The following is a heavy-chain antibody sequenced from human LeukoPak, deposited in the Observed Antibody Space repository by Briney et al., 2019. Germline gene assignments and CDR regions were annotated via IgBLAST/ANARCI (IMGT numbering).Heavy chain of an antibody. CDR1: GFTFSSYA. D-gene: IGHD1-26*01. CDR3: ARELSIVGAL. CDR2: ISYDGSKK. V-gene: IGHV3-30-3*01. Sequence: PGGSLRLSCAASGFTFSSYAMHWVRQAPGKGLEWVAVISYDGSKKYYADSVKGRFTISRDNSKNTLYLQMNSLRAEDTAVYYCARELSIVGALWGQGTLVTVSS. J-gene: IGHJ4*02.